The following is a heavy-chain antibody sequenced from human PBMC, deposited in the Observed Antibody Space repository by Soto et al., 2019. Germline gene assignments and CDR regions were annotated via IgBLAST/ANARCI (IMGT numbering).Heavy chain of an antibody. CDR1: GFTFSNYN. Sequence: GGSLRLSCAGSGFTFSNYNLNWVRQAPGKGLEWVSYISGGGSSIYYADSVKGRFTISRDNAKKSLYLQMNSLRDEDTAVYYCARGQGVGFKYYFDSWGQGTLVTAPQ. CDR3: ARGQGVGFKYYFDS. CDR2: ISGGGSSI. D-gene: IGHD2-15*01. V-gene: IGHV3-48*02. J-gene: IGHJ4*02.